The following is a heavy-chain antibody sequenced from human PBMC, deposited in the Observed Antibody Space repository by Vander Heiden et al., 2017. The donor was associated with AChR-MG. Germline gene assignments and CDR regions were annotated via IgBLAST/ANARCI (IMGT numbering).Heavy chain of an antibody. D-gene: IGHD3-9*01. CDR1: GYTLTELS. CDR2: FDPEDGET. V-gene: IGHV1-24*01. J-gene: IGHJ4*02. CDR3: ATDSGYDILTGYYGLVTFDY. Sequence: QVQLVQSGAEVKKPGASVKVSCKVSGYTLTELSRHWVRQAPGKGLEWMGGFDPEDGETIYAQKFQGRVTMTEDTSTDTAYMELSSLRSEDTAVYYCATDSGYDILTGYYGLVTFDYWGQGTLVTVSS.